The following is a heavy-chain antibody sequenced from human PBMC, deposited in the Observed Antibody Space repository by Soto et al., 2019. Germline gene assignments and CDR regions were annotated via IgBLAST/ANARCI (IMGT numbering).Heavy chain of an antibody. V-gene: IGHV3-23*01. CDR1: GFNFGSYG. CDR2: ISSSGGTT. Sequence: GGSLRLSSAASGFNFGSYGMNWVRQAPGKGLEWVSVISSSGGTTYYADSVKGRFTISRDNSKNTLYLQMNSLRGEDTAVYYCAKERPFGGVIVPYYFDYWGQGTLVTVSS. J-gene: IGHJ4*02. D-gene: IGHD3-16*02. CDR3: AKERPFGGVIVPYYFDY.